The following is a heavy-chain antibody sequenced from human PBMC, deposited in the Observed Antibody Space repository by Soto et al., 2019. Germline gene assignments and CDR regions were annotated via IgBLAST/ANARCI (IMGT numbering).Heavy chain of an antibody. J-gene: IGHJ4*02. D-gene: IGHD3-22*01. Sequence: GGSLRLSCAASGFTFSSYWMSWVPQAPGKGLEWVANIKQDGSEKYYVDSVKGRFTISRDNAKNSLYLQMNSLRAEDTAVYYCARGLDYYDSSGYYYFDYWGQGTLVTVSS. CDR2: IKQDGSEK. V-gene: IGHV3-7*01. CDR1: GFTFSSYW. CDR3: ARGLDYYDSSGYYYFDY.